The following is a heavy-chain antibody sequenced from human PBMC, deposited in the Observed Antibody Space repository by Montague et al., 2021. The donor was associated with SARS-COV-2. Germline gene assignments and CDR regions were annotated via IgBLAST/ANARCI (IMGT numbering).Heavy chain of an antibody. CDR2: IYGATGRT. CDR1: GFTFSSSA. Sequence: FRSLSLAASGFTFSSSALSWVRQAPGKGLEWVSNIYGATGRTFYADSVKGRFTMSRENSKNTLYLQMNSLRVDDTAVYYCAKVDSVFPWGQGTLVTVSS. CDR3: AKVDSVFP. J-gene: IGHJ4*02. D-gene: IGHD3/OR15-3a*01. V-gene: IGHV3-23*03.